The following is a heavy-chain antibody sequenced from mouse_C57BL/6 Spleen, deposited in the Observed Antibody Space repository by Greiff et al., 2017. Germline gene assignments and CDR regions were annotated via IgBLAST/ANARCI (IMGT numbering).Heavy chain of an antibody. D-gene: IGHD2-3*01. Sequence: VQLQQSGPELVKPGASVKISCKASGYTFTDYYMNWVKQSHGKSLEWIGDINPNNGGTSYNQKFKGKATLTVDKSSSTAYMELRSLTSEDSAVYYCARWLLFLAYWGQGTLVTVSA. CDR2: INPNNGGT. V-gene: IGHV1-26*01. CDR1: GYTFTDYY. J-gene: IGHJ3*01. CDR3: ARWLLFLAY.